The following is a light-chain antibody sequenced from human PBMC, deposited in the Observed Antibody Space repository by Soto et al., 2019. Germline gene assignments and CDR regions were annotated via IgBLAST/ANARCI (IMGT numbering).Light chain of an antibody. CDR3: QQYGSSPWT. J-gene: IGKJ1*01. CDR2: GAS. CDR1: QSVSSSY. V-gene: IGKV3-20*01. Sequence: EIVLTQSPGTLSLSPGERATLSCRASQSVSSSYLAWYQQKPGQAPRLLIYGASSRATGIPDRFSGSGSGTDLPLPISRLEAEDFAVYYCQQYGSSPWTFGQGTKVEIK.